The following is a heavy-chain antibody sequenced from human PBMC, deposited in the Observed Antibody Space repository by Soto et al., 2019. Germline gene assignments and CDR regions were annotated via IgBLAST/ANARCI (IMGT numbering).Heavy chain of an antibody. J-gene: IGHJ6*02. CDR1: GYTFTSYA. V-gene: IGHV1-3*01. CDR2: INADNGNT. CDR3: ARRGYSSSWIPVYYGMDV. D-gene: IGHD6-13*01. Sequence: ASVKVSCKASGYTFTSYAMHWVRQAPGQRLEWMGWINADNGNTKYSQKFQGRVTITRDTSASTAYMELSSLRSEDTAVYYCARRGYSSSWIPVYYGMDVWGQGTTVTVSS.